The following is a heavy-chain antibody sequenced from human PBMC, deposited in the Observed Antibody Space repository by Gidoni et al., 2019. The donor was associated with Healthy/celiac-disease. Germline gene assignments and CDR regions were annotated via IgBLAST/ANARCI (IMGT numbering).Heavy chain of an antibody. V-gene: IGHV1-18*01. CDR3: ARDEFSVMLNGYGMDV. CDR2: ISAYNGNT. Sequence: QVQLVQSGAEVKKPGASVKVSCKASGYTFTSYGISWVRQAPGQGLEWMGWISAYNGNTNYAQKLQGRVTMTTDTSTSTAYMERRSLRSDDTAVYYCARDEFSVMLNGYGMDVWGQGTTVTVSS. J-gene: IGHJ6*02. D-gene: IGHD1-1*01. CDR1: GYTFTSYG.